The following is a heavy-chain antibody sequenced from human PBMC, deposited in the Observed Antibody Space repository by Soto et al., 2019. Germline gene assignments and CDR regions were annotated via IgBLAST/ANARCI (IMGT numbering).Heavy chain of an antibody. CDR3: ARGRDCSSTSCYVSDYYYYYMDV. D-gene: IGHD2-2*01. CDR1: GYTFTSYY. CDR2: INPSGGST. Sequence: ASVKVSCKASGYTFTSYYMHWVRQAPGQGLEWMGIINPSGGSTSYAQKFQGRVTMTRDTSTSTVYMELSSLRSEDTAVYYCARGRDCSSTSCYVSDYYYYYMDVWGKGTTVTVS. V-gene: IGHV1-46*03. J-gene: IGHJ6*03.